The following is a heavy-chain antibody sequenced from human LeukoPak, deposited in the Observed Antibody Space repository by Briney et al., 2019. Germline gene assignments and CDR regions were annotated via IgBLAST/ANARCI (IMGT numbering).Heavy chain of an antibody. V-gene: IGHV3-21*01. CDR3: ARDRCSGGSCYWRY. CDR2: ISSSSSYI. CDR1: GFTFSSYS. J-gene: IGHJ4*02. Sequence: GGSLRLSCAASGFTFSSYSMNWVRQAPGKGLEWDSSISSSSSYIYYADSVKGRFTISRDNAKNSLYLQMNSLRAEDTAVYYCARDRCSGGSCYWRYWGQGTLVTVSS. D-gene: IGHD2-15*01.